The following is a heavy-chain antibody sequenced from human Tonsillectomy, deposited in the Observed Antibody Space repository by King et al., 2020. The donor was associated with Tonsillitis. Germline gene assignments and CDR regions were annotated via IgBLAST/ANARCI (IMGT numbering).Heavy chain of an antibody. CDR3: ARHGGDYDILTGYYIFDY. CDR1: GGSISSSSYY. V-gene: IGHV4-39*01. D-gene: IGHD3-9*01. CDR2: IYYSGST. J-gene: IGHJ4*02. Sequence: LQLQESGPGLVKPSETLSLTCTVSGGSISSSSYYWGWIRQPPGKGLEWIGSIYYSGSTYYNPSLKSRVTISVDTSKNQFSLKLSSVTDADTAVYYCARHGGDYDILTGYYIFDYWGQGTLVTVSS.